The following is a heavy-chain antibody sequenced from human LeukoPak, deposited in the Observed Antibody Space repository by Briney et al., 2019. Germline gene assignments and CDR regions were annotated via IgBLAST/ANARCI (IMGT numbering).Heavy chain of an antibody. CDR1: GFTVSSNH. D-gene: IGHD3-22*01. CDR2: FYSGGDT. J-gene: IGHJ4*02. CDR3: AKSSYYDASGYYREYYFDY. Sequence: GGSLRLSCAVSGFTVSSNHMSWVRQAPGKGLEWVSVFYSGGDTHYADSVKGRFTISRDNSKNTLYLQMNSLRDEDTAVYYCAKSSYYDASGYYREYYFDYWGQGTLVTVSS. V-gene: IGHV3-53*01.